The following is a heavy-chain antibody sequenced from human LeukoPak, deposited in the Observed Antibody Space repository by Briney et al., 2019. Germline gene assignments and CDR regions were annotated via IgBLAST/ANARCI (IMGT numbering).Heavy chain of an antibody. Sequence: ASVKVSCKASGFTFTAYYMHWVRQAPGQGLEWMGWINPNSGVTNYAQKFKGRVTMTRDTSINSAYMELRSLRSDDTAVYYYARGGRYSPFDYWGQGTLVTVSS. J-gene: IGHJ4*02. CDR1: GFTFTAYY. CDR2: INPNSGVT. D-gene: IGHD3-16*01. CDR3: ARGGRYSPFDY. V-gene: IGHV1-2*02.